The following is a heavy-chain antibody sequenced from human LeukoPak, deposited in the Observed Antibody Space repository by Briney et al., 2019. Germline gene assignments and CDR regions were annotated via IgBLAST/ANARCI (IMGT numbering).Heavy chain of an antibody. CDR3: ARLSALRGYSINWRDTRTSEKLRRSNWFDP. D-gene: IGHD6-13*01. Sequence: NPSETLSLTCAFYGGSFSGNYWSWIRQPPGKGLEWIGEINHSGSTNYNPSLKSRVTISEDTSKNQFSLKLSSVTAADTAVYYCARLSALRGYSINWRDTRTSEKLRRSNWFDPWGQGTLVTVSS. CDR2: INHSGST. V-gene: IGHV4-34*01. CDR1: GGSFSGNY. J-gene: IGHJ5*02.